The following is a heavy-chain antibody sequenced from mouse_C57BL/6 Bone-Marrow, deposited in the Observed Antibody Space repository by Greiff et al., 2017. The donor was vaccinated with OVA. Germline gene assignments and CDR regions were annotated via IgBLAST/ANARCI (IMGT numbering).Heavy chain of an antibody. J-gene: IGHJ2*01. CDR3: ARDLGYYGNYFDY. D-gene: IGHD2-1*01. Sequence: EVKLEESGGGLVKPGGSLKLSCAASGFTFSSYAMSWVRQTPEKRLEWVATISDGGSYTYYPDNVKGRFTISRDNAKNNLYLQMSHLKSEDTAMYYCARDLGYYGNYFDYWGQGTTLTVSS. CDR1: GFTFSSYA. CDR2: ISDGGSYT. V-gene: IGHV5-4*01.